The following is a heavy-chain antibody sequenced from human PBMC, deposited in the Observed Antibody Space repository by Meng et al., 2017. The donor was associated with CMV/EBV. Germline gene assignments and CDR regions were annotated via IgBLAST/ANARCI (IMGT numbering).Heavy chain of an antibody. CDR3: AKDRTPLRQTIFGVVTAGDY. D-gene: IGHD3-3*01. Sequence: GESLKISCAASGFTVSSNYMSWVRQAPGKGLEWVSVIYSGGSTYYADSVKGRFTISRDNSKNTLYLQMNSLRAEDTAVYYCAKDRTPLRQTIFGVVTAGDYWGQGTLVTVSS. CDR1: GFTVSSNY. J-gene: IGHJ4*02. V-gene: IGHV3-53*01. CDR2: IYSGGST.